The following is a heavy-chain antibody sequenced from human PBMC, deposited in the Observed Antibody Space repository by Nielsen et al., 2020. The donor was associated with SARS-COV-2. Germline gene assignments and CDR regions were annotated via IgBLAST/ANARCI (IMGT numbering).Heavy chain of an antibody. CDR2: FDPEDGET. CDR3: AIGGDFWSVALKFDY. D-gene: IGHD3-3*01. V-gene: IGHV1-24*01. Sequence: ASVKVSCKVSGYTLTELSMHWVRQAPGKGLEWMGGFDPEDGETIYAQKFQGRVTITADESTSTAYMELSSLRSEDTAVYYCAIGGDFWSVALKFDYWGQGTLVTVSS. CDR1: GYTLTELS. J-gene: IGHJ4*02.